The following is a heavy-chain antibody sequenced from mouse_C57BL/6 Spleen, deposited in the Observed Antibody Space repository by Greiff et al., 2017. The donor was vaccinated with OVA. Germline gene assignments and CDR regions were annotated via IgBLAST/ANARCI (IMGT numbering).Heavy chain of an antibody. Sequence: EVQLQQSGTVLARPGASVKMSCKTSGYTFTSYWMHWVKQRPGQGLEWIGAIYPGNSDTSYNQKFKGKAKLTAVTSASTAYMELSSLTNEDSAVYYCTRDWDEDWYFDVWGTGTTVTVSS. CDR2: IYPGNSDT. V-gene: IGHV1-5*01. D-gene: IGHD4-1*01. J-gene: IGHJ1*03. CDR3: TRDWDEDWYFDV. CDR1: GYTFTSYW.